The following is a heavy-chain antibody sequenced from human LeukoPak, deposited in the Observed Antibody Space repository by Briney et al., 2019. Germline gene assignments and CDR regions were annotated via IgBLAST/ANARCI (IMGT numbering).Heavy chain of an antibody. CDR3: RIEYSSSRAPARDY. Sequence: ASVKVSCKASGYTFTGYYMHWVRQAPGQGLEWMGWINPNSGGTNYAQKFQGRVTMTRNTSISTAYMELSSLRSEDTAVYYCRIEYSSSRAPARDYWGQGTLVTVSS. J-gene: IGHJ4*02. CDR1: GYTFTGYY. D-gene: IGHD6-6*01. V-gene: IGHV1-2*02. CDR2: INPNSGGT.